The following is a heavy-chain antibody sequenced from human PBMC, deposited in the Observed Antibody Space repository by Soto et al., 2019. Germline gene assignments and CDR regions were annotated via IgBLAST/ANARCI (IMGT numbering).Heavy chain of an antibody. V-gene: IGHV4-59*08. CDR1: GGSISSYY. CDR3: ARHNYGSGSTYFDY. Sequence: QVQLQESGPGLVKPSETLSLTCTVSGGSISSYYWSWIRQPPGKGLEWIGYIYYSGSTNYNPSLKIRVNISVATSKNQSSLKLNSMTAADTAVYYCARHNYGSGSTYFDYWGQGTLVTVSS. D-gene: IGHD3-10*01. J-gene: IGHJ4*02. CDR2: IYYSGST.